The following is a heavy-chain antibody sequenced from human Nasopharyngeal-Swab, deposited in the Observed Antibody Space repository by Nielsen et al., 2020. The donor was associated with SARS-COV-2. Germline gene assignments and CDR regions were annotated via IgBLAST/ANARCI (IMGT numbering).Heavy chain of an antibody. V-gene: IGHV3-33*01. CDR1: GFTFSSYG. CDR3: ARVVSGSSWTFDY. D-gene: IGHD6-13*01. CDR2: IWYDGSNK. J-gene: IGHJ4*02. Sequence: GRSLKISCAASGFTFSSYGMHWVRQAPGKGLEWVAVIWYDGSNKYYADSVKGRFTISRDNSKNTLYLQMNSLRAEDTAVYYCARVVSGSSWTFDYWGQGTLVTVSS.